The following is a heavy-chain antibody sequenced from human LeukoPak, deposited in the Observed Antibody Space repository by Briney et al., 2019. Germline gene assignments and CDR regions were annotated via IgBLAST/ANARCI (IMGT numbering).Heavy chain of an antibody. D-gene: IGHD2-8*01. J-gene: IGHJ6*03. CDR2: IRYDGSNK. V-gene: IGHV3-30*02. Sequence: GGSLRLSCAASGFTFSSYGMHWVRQAPGKGLEWVAFIRYDGSNKYYADSVKGRFTISRDSSKNILYLQMNSLRAEDTAVYYCAKDRCSNGVGCYYYYMDVWGKGTTVTISS. CDR1: GFTFSSYG. CDR3: AKDRCSNGVGCYYYYMDV.